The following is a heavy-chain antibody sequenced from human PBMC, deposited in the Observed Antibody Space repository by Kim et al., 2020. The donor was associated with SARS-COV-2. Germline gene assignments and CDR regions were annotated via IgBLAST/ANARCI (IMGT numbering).Heavy chain of an antibody. CDR2: IYPGDSDT. Sequence: GESLKISCKGSGYSFTSYWIGWVRQMPGKGLEWMGLIYPGDSDTRYSPSFQGQVTISADKSISTAYLQWSSLKASDTALYYCARRWGGVSGYSRLGFDYWGQGTLVTVSS. CDR3: ARRWGGVSGYSRLGFDY. J-gene: IGHJ4*02. D-gene: IGHD3-22*01. V-gene: IGHV5-51*01. CDR1: GYSFTSYW.